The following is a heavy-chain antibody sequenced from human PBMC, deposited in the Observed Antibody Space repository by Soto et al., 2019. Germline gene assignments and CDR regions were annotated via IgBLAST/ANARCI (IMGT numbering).Heavy chain of an antibody. V-gene: IGHV3-23*01. CDR2: ISGSGGSI. D-gene: IGHD6-13*01. CDR1: GFTFSRSA. Sequence: EVQLLESGGGLVQPGGSLRLSCAASGFTFSRSAMRWVRQAPGKGLEWVSAISGSGGSIYYADSVKGRFTISRDNSKYTLYLQMNSLRAEDTAVYYFAKAWQHTRYYCDSWGQGTLVTVSS. J-gene: IGHJ4*02. CDR3: AKAWQHTRYYCDS.